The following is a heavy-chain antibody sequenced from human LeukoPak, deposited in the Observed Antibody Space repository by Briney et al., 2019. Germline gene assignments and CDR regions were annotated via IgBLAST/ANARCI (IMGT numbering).Heavy chain of an antibody. CDR2: INRDGTTT. V-gene: IGHV3-74*01. D-gene: IGHD1-26*01. J-gene: IGHJ3*02. CDR1: GFMFSSYW. Sequence: GGSLRLSCVASGFMFSSYWMHWVRQAPGKGLVWVSRINRDGTTTSNADSVKGRFTISRDNAKNTLYLEMNSLRAEDTAVYYCARGTTISGSQSPYDAFDIWGQGTMVTVSS. CDR3: ARGTTISGSQSPYDAFDI.